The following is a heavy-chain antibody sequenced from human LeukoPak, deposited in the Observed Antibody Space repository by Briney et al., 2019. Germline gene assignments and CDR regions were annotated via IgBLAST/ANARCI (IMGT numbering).Heavy chain of an antibody. CDR2: VYYTGST. J-gene: IGHJ4*02. Sequence: PSETLSLTCTVSGGSVSSDSYYWSWIRQPPGKGLGWIGYVYYTGSTKDNPSLKSRVTISVDTSKNQFSLKLSSVTAADTAVYYCARDQDGTTYLDYWGQGTLVTVSS. CDR3: ARDQDGTTYLDY. V-gene: IGHV4-61*01. CDR1: GGSVSSDSYY. D-gene: IGHD1-1*01.